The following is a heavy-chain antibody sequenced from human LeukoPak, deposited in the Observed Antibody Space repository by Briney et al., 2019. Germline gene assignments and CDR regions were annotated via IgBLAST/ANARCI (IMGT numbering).Heavy chain of an antibody. CDR2: ISAYNGNT. CDR3: ARSLYGSGSYFLYYYMDV. Sequence: ASVKVSCKASGYTFTDYFMNWVRQAPGQGLEWMGWISAYNGNTNYAQKLQGRVTMTTDTSTSTAYMELRSLRSDDTAVYYCARSLYGSGSYFLYYYMDVWGKGTTVTISS. CDR1: GYTFTDYF. D-gene: IGHD3-10*01. V-gene: IGHV1-18*04. J-gene: IGHJ6*03.